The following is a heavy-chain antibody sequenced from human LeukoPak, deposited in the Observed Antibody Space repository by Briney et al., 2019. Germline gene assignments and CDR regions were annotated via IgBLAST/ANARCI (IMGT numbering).Heavy chain of an antibody. V-gene: IGHV4-59*01. Sequence: SETLSLTCTVSGGSISSYFWTWIRQPPGKGLEWIGYIYYSGSTNYNPSLKSRVTISVDTPKNQFSLKLSSVTAADTAVYYCASDESYFDYWGQGTLVTVSS. J-gene: IGHJ4*02. CDR3: ASDESYFDY. CDR1: GGSISSYF. CDR2: IYYSGST.